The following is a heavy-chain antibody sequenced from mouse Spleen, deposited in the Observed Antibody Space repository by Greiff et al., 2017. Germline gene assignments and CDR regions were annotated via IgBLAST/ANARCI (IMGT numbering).Heavy chain of an antibody. V-gene: IGHV1S135*01. CDR3: ARITTVVADYAMDY. D-gene: IGHD1-1*01. J-gene: IGHJ4*01. CDR2: IDPYNGGT. Sequence: VQLKESGPELVKPGASVKVSCKASGYAFTSYNMYWVKQSHGKSLEWIGYIDPYNGGTSYNQKFKGKATLTVDKSSSTAYMHLNSLTSEDSAVYYCARITTVVADYAMDYWGQGTSVTVSS. CDR1: GYAFTSYN.